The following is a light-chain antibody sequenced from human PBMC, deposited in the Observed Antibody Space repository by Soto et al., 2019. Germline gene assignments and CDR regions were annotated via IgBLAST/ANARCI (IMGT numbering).Light chain of an antibody. V-gene: IGLV2-14*01. J-gene: IGLJ1*01. CDR1: SSDVGGYNY. CDR3: SSYTRSRTRV. CDR2: EVS. Sequence: QSVLTQPASVSGSPGQSITISCTGTSSDVGGYNYVSWYQQHPGKAPKLMIYEVSNRPSGVSNRFSGSQSGNTASLPISPLQAEAEADYYCSSYTRSRTRVFVTGTKVTVL.